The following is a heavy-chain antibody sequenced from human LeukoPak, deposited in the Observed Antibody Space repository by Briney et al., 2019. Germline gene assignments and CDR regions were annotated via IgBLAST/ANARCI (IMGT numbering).Heavy chain of an antibody. Sequence: SETLSLTCTVSGGSISSSSYYWGWIRQPPGKGLEWIGSIYYSGSTYYNPSLKSRVTISVDTSKNQFSLKLNSVTAADTAVYYCASCSGSYGGYYFDYWGQGTLVTVSS. CDR3: ASCSGSYGGYYFDY. D-gene: IGHD1-26*01. CDR1: GGSISSSSYY. V-gene: IGHV4-39*01. CDR2: IYYSGST. J-gene: IGHJ4*02.